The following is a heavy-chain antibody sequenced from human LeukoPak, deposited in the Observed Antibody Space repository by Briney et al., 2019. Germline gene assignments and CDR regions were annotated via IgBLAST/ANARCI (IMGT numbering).Heavy chain of an antibody. J-gene: IGHJ4*02. D-gene: IGHD3-10*01. V-gene: IGHV3-7*01. Sequence: PGGSLRLSCAASGFTFTTYWMNWVRQAPGKGPEWVANINQDGSEKYYVDSVKGRFTISRDNAKNSLFLQMSGLRAEDTAVYYCARADDRDSGSYSGFDYWGQGTLVTVSS. CDR3: ARADDRDSGSYSGFDY. CDR1: GFTFTTYW. CDR2: INQDGSEK.